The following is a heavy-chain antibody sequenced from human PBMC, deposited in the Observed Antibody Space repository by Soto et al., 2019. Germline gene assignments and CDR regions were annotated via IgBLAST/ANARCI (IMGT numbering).Heavy chain of an antibody. J-gene: IGHJ4*02. CDR2: IKQDGSEK. V-gene: IGHV3-7*01. CDR1: GFTFSSYW. Sequence: PGGSLRLSCAASGFTFSSYWMSWVRQAPGKGLEWVANIKQDGSEKYYVDSVKGRFTISRDNAKNSLYLQMNSLRAEDTAVYYCASGFWSGYYTGKPNDYWGQGTLVTVSS. D-gene: IGHD3-3*01. CDR3: ASGFWSGYYTGKPNDY.